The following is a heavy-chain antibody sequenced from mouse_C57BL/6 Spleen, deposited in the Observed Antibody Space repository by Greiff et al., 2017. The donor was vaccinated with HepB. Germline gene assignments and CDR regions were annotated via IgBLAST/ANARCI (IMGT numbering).Heavy chain of an antibody. J-gene: IGHJ3*01. CDR2: IDPSDSET. CDR1: GYTFTSYW. V-gene: IGHV1-52*01. CDR3: ARRGYSSFAY. D-gene: IGHD3-1*01. Sequence: QVQLQQPGAELVRPGSSVKLSCKASGYTFTSYWMHWVKQRPIQGLEWIGNIDPSDSETHYNQKFKDKATLTVDKASSTAYMQLSSLTSEDSAVYYCARRGYSSFAYWGQGTLVTVSA.